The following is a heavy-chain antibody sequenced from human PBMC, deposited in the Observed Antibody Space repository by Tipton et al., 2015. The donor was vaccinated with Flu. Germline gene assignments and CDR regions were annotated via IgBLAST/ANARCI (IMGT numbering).Heavy chain of an antibody. CDR1: GFTFSSYW. D-gene: IGHD2-2*01. J-gene: IGHJ3*02. CDR2: ISGSGAYT. V-gene: IGHV3-23*01. CDR3: AKRYCSSTTCYIPDALAI. Sequence: SLRLSCVASGFTFSSYWMHWVRQAPGKGLEWVSSISGSGAYTYYADSVKGRFTISRDNSKNTLYLQMNSLRAEDTAVYYCAKRYCSSTTCYIPDALAIWGQGTRVTVSS.